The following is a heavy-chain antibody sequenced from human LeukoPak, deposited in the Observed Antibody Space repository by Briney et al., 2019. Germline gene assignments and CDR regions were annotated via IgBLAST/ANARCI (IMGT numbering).Heavy chain of an antibody. CDR1: GYTFTAYY. D-gene: IGHD2-15*01. Sequence: ASVKVSCKASGYTFTAYYMHWVRQAPGQGLEWMGWINTDTGNPTYAQGFTGRFVFSLDTSVSTSYLQISSLKAEDTAVYYCARGYCTGGSCHTFDWWGQGTLATVSS. V-gene: IGHV7-4-1*02. CDR2: INTDTGNP. CDR3: ARGYCTGGSCHTFDW. J-gene: IGHJ4*02.